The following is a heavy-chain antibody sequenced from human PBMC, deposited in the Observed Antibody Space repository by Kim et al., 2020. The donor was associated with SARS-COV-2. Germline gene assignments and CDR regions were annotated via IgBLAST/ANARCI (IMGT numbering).Heavy chain of an antibody. J-gene: IGHJ6*02. CDR3: TTGKDGPMVRGLPSYYYYGMDV. CDR1: GFTFSNAW. D-gene: IGHD3-10*01. V-gene: IGHV3-15*01. CDR2: IKSKTDGGTT. Sequence: GGSLRLSCAASGFTFSNAWMSWVRQAPGKGLEWVGRIKSKTDGGTTDYAAPVKGRFTISRDDSKNTLYLQMNSLKTEDTAGYYCTTGKDGPMVRGLPSYYYYGMDVWGQGTTVTVSS.